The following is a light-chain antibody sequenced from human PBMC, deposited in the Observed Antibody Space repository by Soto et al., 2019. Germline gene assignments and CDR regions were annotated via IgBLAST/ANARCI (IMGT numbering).Light chain of an antibody. CDR3: QLYSSSSYT. J-gene: IGKJ5*01. Sequence: EIVLTQSPGTLSLSPGERATLSCRASESVTSYYLAWYQQKPGQAPRLLIYGASRRATDIPDRFSGSGSGTDFTLTISRLEPEDFAVYYCQLYSSSSYTFGQGTRLEIK. CDR2: GAS. CDR1: ESVTSYY. V-gene: IGKV3-20*01.